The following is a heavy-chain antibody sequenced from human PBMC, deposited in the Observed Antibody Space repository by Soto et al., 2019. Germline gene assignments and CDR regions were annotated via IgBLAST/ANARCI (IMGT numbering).Heavy chain of an antibody. CDR2: ISSDGSTT. CDR1: GLTFSRYW. V-gene: IGHV3-74*01. CDR3: AGGGQSGSHTYYFDY. Sequence: VQMVESGGGLVQPGGSLRLSCAAPGLTFSRYWMHWVRPAPGKGLVWVSRISSDGSTTNYADSVKGRFTISRDNAKNTLYRQVNSLIDEDTAMYYCAGGGQSGSHTYYFDYWCQGTLVTVSS. J-gene: IGHJ4*02. D-gene: IGHD1-26*01.